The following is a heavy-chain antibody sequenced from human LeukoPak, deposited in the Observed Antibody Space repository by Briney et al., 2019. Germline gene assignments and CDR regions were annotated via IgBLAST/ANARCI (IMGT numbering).Heavy chain of an antibody. J-gene: IGHJ5*02. CDR3: ARVDYYDSSGYYYIRWFDP. Sequence: GGSLRLSCAASGFTFDDYGMSWVRQAPGKGLEWVSGINWNGGSTGYADSVKGRFTISRDNAKNSLYLQMNSLRAEDTALYYCARVDYYDSSGYYYIRWFDPWGQGTLVTLSS. V-gene: IGHV3-20*04. CDR2: INWNGGST. D-gene: IGHD3-22*01. CDR1: GFTFDDYG.